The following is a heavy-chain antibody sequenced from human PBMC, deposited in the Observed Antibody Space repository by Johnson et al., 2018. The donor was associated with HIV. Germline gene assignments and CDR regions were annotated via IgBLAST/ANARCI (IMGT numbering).Heavy chain of an antibody. D-gene: IGHD1-26*01. CDR3: ARDDLDNSGHLMAFDM. J-gene: IGHJ3*02. V-gene: IGHV3-64*01. CDR1: AFTLSNAR. Sequence: VQLVESGGGLVQPGGSLRPACAASAFTLSNARLSGAPPAPRTRLHVVAAFCRHGGSTYYANPVKGSFTISRDNSKTTLYLQMKILRVEDTAVYYCARDDLDNSGHLMAFDMWGQGTMVTVSS. CDR2: FCRHGGST.